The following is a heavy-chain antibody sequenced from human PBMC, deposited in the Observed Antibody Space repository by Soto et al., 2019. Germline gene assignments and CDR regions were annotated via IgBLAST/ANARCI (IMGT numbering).Heavy chain of an antibody. CDR2: IIPIFGTA. CDR1: GGTFSSYA. Sequence: SVKVSCKASGGTFSSYAISWVRQAPGQGLEWMGGIIPIFGTANYAQKFQGRVTITADESTSTAYMELSSLRSEDTAVYYCARGIAAAGREYRPHYYGMDVWGQGATVTVSS. J-gene: IGHJ6*02. V-gene: IGHV1-69*13. D-gene: IGHD6-13*01. CDR3: ARGIAAAGREYRPHYYGMDV.